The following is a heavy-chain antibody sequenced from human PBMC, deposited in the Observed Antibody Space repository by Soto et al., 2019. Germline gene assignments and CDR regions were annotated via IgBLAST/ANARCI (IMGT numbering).Heavy chain of an antibody. J-gene: IGHJ4*02. CDR1: GYTFTSYA. V-gene: IGHV1-3*05. CDR3: ARGVDPYYFDY. Sequence: QVQLVQSGAEEKKPGASVKVSCKASGYTFTSYAMHWVRQAPGQRLEWMGWINAGNGNTKYSQKFQGRVTITMNTPAITAYMYLSSLMCEVTAVYCCARGVDPYYFDYWGQGPLVTVSS. D-gene: IGHD2-15*01. CDR2: INAGNGNT.